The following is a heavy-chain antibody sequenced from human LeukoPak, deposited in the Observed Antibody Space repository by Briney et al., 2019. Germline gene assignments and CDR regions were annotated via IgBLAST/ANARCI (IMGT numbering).Heavy chain of an antibody. CDR3: AKDHSSGYYAMYYFDY. J-gene: IGHJ4*02. D-gene: IGHD3-22*01. CDR2: ISSSSSYI. V-gene: IGHV3-21*01. CDR1: GFTFSSYS. Sequence: GGSLRLSCAASGFTFSSYSMNWVRQAPGKGLEWVSSISSSSSYIYYADSVKGRFTISRDNSKNTLYLQMNSLRAEDTAVYYCAKDHSSGYYAMYYFDYWGQGTLVTVSS.